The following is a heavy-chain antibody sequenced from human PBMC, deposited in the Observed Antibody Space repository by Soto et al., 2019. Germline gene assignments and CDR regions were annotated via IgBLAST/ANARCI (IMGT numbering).Heavy chain of an antibody. V-gene: IGHV4-39*01. J-gene: IGHJ5*02. D-gene: IGHD6-13*01. CDR3: ARQGSSSWSHPTEFDP. CDR2: IYYSGST. CDR1: GCSISSSSYY. Sequence: PSETLSLTCTFSGCSISSSSYYLGWIRQPPGKGLEWIGSIYYSGSTYYNPSLKSRVTISVDTSKNQSSLKLSSVTAADTAVYYCARQGSSSWSHPTEFDPWGQGTLVTVSS.